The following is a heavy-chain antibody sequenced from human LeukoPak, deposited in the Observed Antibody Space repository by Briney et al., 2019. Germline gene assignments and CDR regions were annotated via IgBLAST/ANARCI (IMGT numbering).Heavy chain of an antibody. CDR1: GGSISSYY. D-gene: IGHD3-22*01. V-gene: IGHV4-59*01. Sequence: SETLSLTCTVSGGSISSYYWSWIRQPPGKGLEWLGYISYSGTTNYNPSLKSRVTISVDTSKNQFCLKVSSVTAADTAVYYCARADYFYDSSSFDYWGQGTLVTVSS. CDR3: ARADYFYDSSSFDY. CDR2: ISYSGTT. J-gene: IGHJ4*02.